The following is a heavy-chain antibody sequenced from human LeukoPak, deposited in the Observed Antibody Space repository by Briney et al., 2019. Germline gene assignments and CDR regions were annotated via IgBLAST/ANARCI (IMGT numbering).Heavy chain of an antibody. D-gene: IGHD3-9*01. Sequence: PGGSLRLSCAASGFTFSSYAMSWVRQAPGKGLEWVSAISGSGGSTYYAGSVKGRFTISRDNSKNTLYLQMNSLRAEDTAVYYCAKEAGGGRYFDWLLSAPFDYWGQGTLVTVSS. J-gene: IGHJ4*02. CDR2: ISGSGGST. V-gene: IGHV3-23*01. CDR1: GFTFSSYA. CDR3: AKEAGGGRYFDWLLSAPFDY.